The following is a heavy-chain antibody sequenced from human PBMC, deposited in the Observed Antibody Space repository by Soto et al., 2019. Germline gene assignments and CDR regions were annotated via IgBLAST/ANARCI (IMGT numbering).Heavy chain of an antibody. Sequence: DTLYLTCTVSGGSISSSSYNWGWIRQPPGKGLEWVGSIYYSGSTYYNPSLKSRVTISVDASKNQFSLKLSSVTAADTAVYYWTSHWHLWGDFDYWGQGTLVTVSS. V-gene: IGHV4-39*01. CDR1: GGSISSSSYN. D-gene: IGHD3-10*01. J-gene: IGHJ4*02. CDR3: TSHWHLWGDFDY. CDR2: IYYSGST.